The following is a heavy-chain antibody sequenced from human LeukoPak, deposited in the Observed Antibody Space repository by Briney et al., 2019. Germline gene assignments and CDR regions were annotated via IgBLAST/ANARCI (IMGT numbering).Heavy chain of an antibody. V-gene: IGHV3-7*01. D-gene: IGHD3-3*01. CDR3: ARLREIPVFGVVTKSISYFDY. CDR1: GFTFTNYW. Sequence: PGGSLRLSCAASGFTFTNYWMSWVRQAPGKGLELVANIKQDRSEKYYVDSVKGRFTISRDNAKNSLYLQMNSLRAEDTAVYYCARLREIPVFGVVTKSISYFDYWGQGTLVTVSS. CDR2: IKQDRSEK. J-gene: IGHJ4*02.